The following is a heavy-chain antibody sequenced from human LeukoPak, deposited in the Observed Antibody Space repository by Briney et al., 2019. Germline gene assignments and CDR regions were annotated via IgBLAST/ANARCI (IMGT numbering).Heavy chain of an antibody. CDR2: ISGSGDST. CDR3: ARDDGSGSSYYFDY. J-gene: IGHJ4*02. CDR1: GFTFSSSA. V-gene: IGHV3-23*01. D-gene: IGHD3-10*01. Sequence: GGSLRLSCVASGFTFSSSAMSWVRQAPVKGLEWVSAISGSGDSTYYADSVKGRFTISRDNSKNTLYLQMNSLRAEDTAVYYCARDDGSGSSYYFDYWGQGTLVTVSS.